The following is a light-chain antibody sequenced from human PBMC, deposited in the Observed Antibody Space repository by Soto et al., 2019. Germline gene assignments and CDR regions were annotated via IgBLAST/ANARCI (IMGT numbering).Light chain of an antibody. J-gene: IGKJ1*01. Sequence: DIQMTQSPSTLSASVGDRVTITCRASQSISSWLAWYQQKPGKAPKLLIYDASSLESGVPLRFSGSGSGTEFTLTISSLQPDDFATYYCQEYRNNYGTFGQGTKVDIK. CDR3: QEYRNNYGT. CDR1: QSISSW. V-gene: IGKV1-5*01. CDR2: DAS.